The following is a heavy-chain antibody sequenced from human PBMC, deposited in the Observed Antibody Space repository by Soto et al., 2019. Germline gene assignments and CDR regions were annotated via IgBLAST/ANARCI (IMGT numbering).Heavy chain of an antibody. V-gene: IGHV4-61*01. D-gene: IGHD2-2*02. CDR2: IYSSGST. CDR3: ARFVRSCSGTTCYTLAAV. Sequence: PSETLSLTCTVSGGSVSSDTHYWSWIRQPPGKRLEWIGFIYSSGSTDYNPSLKSRVTTSVDTSKNQFSLKLRSVIVADTAVYHCARFVRSCSGTTCYTLAAVWAQGTPVPVSS. J-gene: IGHJ6*02. CDR1: GGSVSSDTHY.